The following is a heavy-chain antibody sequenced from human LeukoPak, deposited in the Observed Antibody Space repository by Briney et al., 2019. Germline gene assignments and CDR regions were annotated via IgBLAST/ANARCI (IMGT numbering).Heavy chain of an antibody. D-gene: IGHD2-15*01. J-gene: IGHJ4*02. V-gene: IGHV1-2*02. CDR1: GYTFTGYY. CDR2: INPNSAGT. CDR3: ARPYCSGGSCHDYFDY. Sequence: ASVKVSCKASGYTFTGYYVHWVRQAPGQGLEWMGWINPNSAGTNYAQKFQGRVTMTRDTSISTAYMELGGLTSDDTAVYYCARPYCSGGSCHDYFDYWGQGTLVTVSS.